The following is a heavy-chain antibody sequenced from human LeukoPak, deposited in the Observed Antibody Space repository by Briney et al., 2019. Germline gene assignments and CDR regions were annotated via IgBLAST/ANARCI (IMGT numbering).Heavy chain of an antibody. J-gene: IGHJ6*02. V-gene: IGHV4-61*02. Sequence: SQTLSLTCTVSGGSISSGSHYWSWIRQPAGKGLEWIGRIYTSGSTNYNPSLKSRVTISVDTSKNQFSLKLSSVTAADTAVYYCAREGMVRGVIKGYYYYGMDVWGQGTTVTVSS. CDR1: GGSISSGSHY. CDR3: AREGMVRGVIKGYYYYGMDV. CDR2: IYTSGST. D-gene: IGHD3-10*01.